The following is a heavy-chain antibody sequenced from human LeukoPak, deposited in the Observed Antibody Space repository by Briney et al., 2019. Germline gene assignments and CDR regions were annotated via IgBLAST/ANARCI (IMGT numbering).Heavy chain of an antibody. CDR2: IRYDGSNK. D-gene: IGHD2-2*01. J-gene: IGHJ4*02. Sequence: GGSLRLSCAASGFTFSSYGMHWVRQAPGKVLEWVAFIRYDGSNKYYADSVKGRFTISRDNSKNTLYLQMNSLRAEDTAVYYCAKGSWADIVVVPAARDYYFDYWGQGTLVTVSS. CDR1: GFTFSSYG. V-gene: IGHV3-30*02. CDR3: AKGSWADIVVVPAARDYYFDY.